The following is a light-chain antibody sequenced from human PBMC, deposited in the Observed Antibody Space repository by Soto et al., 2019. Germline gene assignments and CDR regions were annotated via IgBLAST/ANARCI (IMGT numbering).Light chain of an antibody. CDR2: HAS. Sequence: IHMTQSPSTLPASLGDRVTITCRASQSIDRWLAWCQQRPGKAPKIMIYHASSLQTGVQSRFSGSGSGTEFTLTISSLQPDDFAVYYCQQYGSSPKTFGQGTKVDI. J-gene: IGKJ1*01. V-gene: IGKV1-5*01. CDR3: QQYGSSPKT. CDR1: QSIDRW.